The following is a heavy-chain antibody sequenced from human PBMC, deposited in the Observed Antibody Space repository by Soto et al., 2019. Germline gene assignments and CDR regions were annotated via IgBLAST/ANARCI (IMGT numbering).Heavy chain of an antibody. CDR1: GGSINSYF. Sequence: QVQLQESGPGLVKPSETLSLTCTVSGGSINSYFWSWIRQSPGKGLEWISYIYYSGATNYNPSLKSRATTSVDTSKNQFSLKLTSVTAADTAVYYCARHGTYSDRLYSFDIWGQGTMVTVSS. J-gene: IGHJ3*02. CDR2: IYYSGAT. D-gene: IGHD4-17*01. V-gene: IGHV4-59*08. CDR3: ARHGTYSDRLYSFDI.